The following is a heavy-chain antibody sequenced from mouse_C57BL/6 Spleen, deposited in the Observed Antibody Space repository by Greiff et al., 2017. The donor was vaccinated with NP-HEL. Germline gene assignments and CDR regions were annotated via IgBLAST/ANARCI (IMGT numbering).Heavy chain of an antibody. D-gene: IGHD1-1*01. Sequence: VQLQQPGAELVKPGASVKLSCKASGYTFTSYWMHWAKQRPGQGLEWIGMIHPNSGSTNYNEKFKSKATLTVDKSSSTAYMQLSSLTSEDSAVYYCARRHGRDYYAMDYWGQGTSVTVSS. J-gene: IGHJ4*01. CDR1: GYTFTSYW. V-gene: IGHV1-64*01. CDR2: IHPNSGST. CDR3: ARRHGRDYYAMDY.